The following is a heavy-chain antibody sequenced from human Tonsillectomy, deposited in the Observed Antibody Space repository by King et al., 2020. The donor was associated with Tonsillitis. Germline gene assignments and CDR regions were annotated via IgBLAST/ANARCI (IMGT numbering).Heavy chain of an antibody. CDR3: TRGRGGAAGWADY. J-gene: IGHJ4*02. V-gene: IGHV3-49*03. CDR1: GFIFGDYA. D-gene: IGHD6-13*01. CDR2: IRSRAYGETT. Sequence: VQLVESGGGLVQPGRSLRLSCTASGFIFGDYAMSWFRQAPGKGLEWVGFIRSRAYGETTEYAASVKDRFTISRDDSKSTAYLQMNSLTTEDTAVYHCTRGRGGAAGWADYWGQGTLVTVSS.